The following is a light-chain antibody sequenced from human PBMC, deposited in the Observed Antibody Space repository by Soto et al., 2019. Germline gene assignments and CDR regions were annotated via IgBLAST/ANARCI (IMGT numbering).Light chain of an antibody. CDR3: SSYTSSSAYV. CDR1: SSDVGGFNY. V-gene: IGLV2-14*01. CDR2: EVS. J-gene: IGLJ1*01. Sequence: QSALTQPASVSGSPGQSITISCTGTSSDVGGFNYVSWYQHHPCKAPKLMIYEVSNRPSGVSNRVAGSKSGNTASLTISGLQAEDEADYYCSSYTSSSAYVFGTGTKLTVL.